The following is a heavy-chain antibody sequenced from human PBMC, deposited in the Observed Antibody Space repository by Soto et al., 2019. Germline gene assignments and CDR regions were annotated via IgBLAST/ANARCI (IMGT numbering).Heavy chain of an antibody. Sequence: EVQLLESGGGLVQPGRSLRLSCAASRFTFSSYAMSWVRQAPGKGLEWVSAISGSGGTTYYADSVKGRFTISRDHSKNTLFLQMNSLRAEDTAVYYCAKFFVETGGSSGWPWSFHYWGQGTLVTVSS. V-gene: IGHV3-23*01. CDR3: AKFFVETGGSSGWPWSFHY. J-gene: IGHJ4*02. CDR2: ISGSGGTT. CDR1: RFTFSSYA. D-gene: IGHD6-25*01.